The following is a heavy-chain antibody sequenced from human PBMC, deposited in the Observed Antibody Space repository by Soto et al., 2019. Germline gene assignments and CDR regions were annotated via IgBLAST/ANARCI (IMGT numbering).Heavy chain of an antibody. J-gene: IGHJ4*02. Sequence: EVQLVESGGGLVQPGRSLRLSCVASGFTADDYAMHWVRQAPGKGLEWVSGISSNSDTIDYADSVKGRFTISRDNAKNSLFLQVNSLRPEDTALYYCAKDMQWGGMTTIHYFDSWGQGTLVTVSS. CDR1: GFTADDYA. V-gene: IGHV3-9*02. CDR2: ISSNSDTI. D-gene: IGHD4-17*01. CDR3: AKDMQWGGMTTIHYFDS.